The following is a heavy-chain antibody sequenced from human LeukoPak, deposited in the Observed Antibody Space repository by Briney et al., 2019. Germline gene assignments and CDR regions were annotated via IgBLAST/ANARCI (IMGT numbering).Heavy chain of an antibody. V-gene: IGHV3-66*01. Sequence: GGSLRLSCAASGFTVSSNYMSWVRQAPGKGLEWVSVIYSGGSTYYADSAKGRFTISRDNSKNTLYLQMNSLRAEDTAVYYCAREGDSSGYYYWFDPWGQGTLVTVSS. CDR2: IYSGGST. D-gene: IGHD3-22*01. CDR3: AREGDSSGYYYWFDP. CDR1: GFTVSSNY. J-gene: IGHJ5*02.